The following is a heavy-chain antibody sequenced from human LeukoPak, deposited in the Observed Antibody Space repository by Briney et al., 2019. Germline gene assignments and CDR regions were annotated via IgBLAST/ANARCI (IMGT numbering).Heavy chain of an antibody. V-gene: IGHV4-39*02. D-gene: IGHD6-13*01. CDR2: IYYRGTP. J-gene: IGHJ5*02. Sequence: PETLSLTCTVSGGSISSSSYYWGWIRQPPGKGLEWIGSIYYRGTPPYNPSLQTRVPISVDTSNNLFYLKLRSVTAAPTAVYYCAIERYSSSPRHNWFDPWGQGTLVTVSS. CDR3: AIERYSSSPRHNWFDP. CDR1: GGSISSSSYY.